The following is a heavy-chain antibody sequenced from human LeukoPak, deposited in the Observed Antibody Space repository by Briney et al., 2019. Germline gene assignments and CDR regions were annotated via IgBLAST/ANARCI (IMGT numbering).Heavy chain of an antibody. CDR2: ISGSSSTI. V-gene: IGHV3-48*02. CDR3: ARDSTATSSPIDY. CDR1: GFTFSSYS. Sequence: GVSLRLSCAASGFTFSSYSMNWVRQAPGKGLEWVSYISGSSSTIYYADSVKGRFTISRDNAKNSLYLQMNSLRDEDTAVYYCARDSTATSSPIDYWGQGTLVTVSS. J-gene: IGHJ4*02.